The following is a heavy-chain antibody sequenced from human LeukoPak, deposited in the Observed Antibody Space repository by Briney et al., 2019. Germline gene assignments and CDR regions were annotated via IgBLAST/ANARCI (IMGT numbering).Heavy chain of an antibody. J-gene: IGHJ4*02. Sequence: GATVKISCKASGYTFTGYYMHWVRQAPGQGLEWMGRINPNSGGTNYAQKFQGRVTMTRDTSISTAYMELSRLRSDDTAVYYCAREFGYGYFDYWGQGTLVTVSS. V-gene: IGHV1-2*06. D-gene: IGHD5-18*01. CDR2: INPNSGGT. CDR3: AREFGYGYFDY. CDR1: GYTFTGYY.